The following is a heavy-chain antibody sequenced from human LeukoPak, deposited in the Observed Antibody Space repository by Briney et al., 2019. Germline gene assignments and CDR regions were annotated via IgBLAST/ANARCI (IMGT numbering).Heavy chain of an antibody. J-gene: IGHJ4*02. CDR2: ISYDGSNK. CDR1: GFTFSSYA. CDR3: ARDRALDY. Sequence: GGSLRLSCAASGFTFSSYAMHWVRQAPGKGQEWVAVISYDGSNKYYADSVKGRFTISRDNSKNTLYLQMNSLRAEDTAVYYCARDRALDYWGQGTLVTVSS. V-gene: IGHV3-30-3*01. D-gene: IGHD3-10*01.